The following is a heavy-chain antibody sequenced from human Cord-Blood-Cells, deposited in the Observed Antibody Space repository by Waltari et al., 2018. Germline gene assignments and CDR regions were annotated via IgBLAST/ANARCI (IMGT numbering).Heavy chain of an antibody. D-gene: IGHD3-22*01. CDR3: ARDVHDSSGYYPH. V-gene: IGHV3-53*01. J-gene: IGHJ4*02. CDR1: GFTVSSNY. Sequence: EVQLVESGGGLIQPGGSLRLSCAASGFTVSSNYMSWVRQAPGKGLGWVSVIYSGGSTDYADSVKGRFTISRDNSKNTLYLQMNSLRAEDTAVYYCARDVHDSSGYYPHWGQGTLVTVSS. CDR2: IYSGGST.